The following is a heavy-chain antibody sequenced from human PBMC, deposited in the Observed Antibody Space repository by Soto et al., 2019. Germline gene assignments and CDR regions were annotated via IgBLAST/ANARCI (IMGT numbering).Heavy chain of an antibody. Sequence: XSVKVSCKASGFTFTRYAMHWVRQAPGQRLEWMGWINAGNGNTKYPQKFXXRVTITRXXSARTAYMELSRLRSEETAVYYCARAPIYPDYWGPGTLVTVS. D-gene: IGHD5-12*01. V-gene: IGHV1-3*01. J-gene: IGHJ4*02. CDR2: INAGNGNT. CDR1: GFTFTRYA. CDR3: ARAPIYPDY.